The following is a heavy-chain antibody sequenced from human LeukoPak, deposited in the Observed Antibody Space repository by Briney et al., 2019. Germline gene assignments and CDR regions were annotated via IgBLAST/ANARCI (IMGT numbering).Heavy chain of an antibody. CDR3: ARGSLGELSSFDY. Sequence: SVKVSCKASGGTFSSYAISWVRQAPGQGLEWMRGIIPIFGTANYAQKFQGRVTITADESTSTAYMELSSLRSEDTAVYYCARGSLGELSSFDYRGQGTLVTVSS. J-gene: IGHJ4*02. CDR2: IIPIFGTA. CDR1: GGTFSSYA. V-gene: IGHV1-69*01. D-gene: IGHD3-16*02.